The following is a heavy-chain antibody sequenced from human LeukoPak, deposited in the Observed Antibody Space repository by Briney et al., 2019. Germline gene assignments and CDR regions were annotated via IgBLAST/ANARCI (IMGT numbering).Heavy chain of an antibody. Sequence: SETLSLTCTVSGGSISSSSYYWGWIRQPPGKGLEWIGSIYYSGSTYHNPSLKSRVTISVDTSKNQFSLKLSSVTAADTAVYYCARHYYYGSGSFGWFDPWGQGTLVTVSS. CDR3: ARHYYYGSGSFGWFDP. D-gene: IGHD3-10*01. V-gene: IGHV4-39*01. J-gene: IGHJ5*02. CDR1: GGSISSSSYY. CDR2: IYYSGST.